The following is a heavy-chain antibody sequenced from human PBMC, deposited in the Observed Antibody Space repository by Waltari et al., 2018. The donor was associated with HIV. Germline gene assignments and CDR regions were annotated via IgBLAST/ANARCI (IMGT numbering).Heavy chain of an antibody. D-gene: IGHD6-13*01. Sequence: EVHLVQSGPEVKKPGATVKISCTVSGYTFTDYYIHGVRDAPGKGLEWMGLFDPEDGETVYAEKFQGRLTISADTSAATVSFELTGLRSDDTAIYYCASLAAAVYFDAWGQGTPLSVSS. CDR2: FDPEDGET. CDR3: ASLAAAVYFDA. V-gene: IGHV1-69-2*01. CDR1: GYTFTDYY. J-gene: IGHJ4*02.